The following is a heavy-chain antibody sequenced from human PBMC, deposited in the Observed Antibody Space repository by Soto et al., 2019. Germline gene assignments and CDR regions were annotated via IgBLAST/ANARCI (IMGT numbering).Heavy chain of an antibody. D-gene: IGHD3-22*01. CDR2: INPNSGDT. CDR3: ARVRTYYDSSGSLDY. J-gene: IGHJ4*02. CDR1: GYPFTGYF. V-gene: IGHV1-2*02. Sequence: QVQLVQSGAEVKKPGASVKVSCKASGYPFTGYFIHWVRQAPGQGLEWMGWINPNSGDTNYAQKFQGRVTMTRDMSISTDYMELRRLTSDDTAVYYCARVRTYYDSSGSLDYWGQGTLVTVSS.